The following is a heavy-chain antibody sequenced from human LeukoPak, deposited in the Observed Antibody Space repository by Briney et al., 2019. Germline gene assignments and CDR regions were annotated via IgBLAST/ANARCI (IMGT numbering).Heavy chain of an antibody. CDR3: AKPRTPMTTFLDS. CDR1: GFIFSSYD. J-gene: IGHJ4*02. CDR2: ISSNGGST. V-gene: IGHV3-64*01. D-gene: IGHD4-17*01. Sequence: PGGSLRLSCAVSGFIFSSYDMYWVRQAPGKGLESVSGISSNGGSTYYANSVKGRFTTSRDNSKNTLYLQMGSLRTEDTAVYYCAKPRTPMTTFLDSWGQGTLVTVSS.